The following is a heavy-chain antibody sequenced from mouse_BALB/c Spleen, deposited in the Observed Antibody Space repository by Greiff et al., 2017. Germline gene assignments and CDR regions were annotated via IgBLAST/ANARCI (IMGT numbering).Heavy chain of an antibody. CDR1: GFTFSDYY. V-gene: IGHV5-4*02. Sequence: EVMLVESGGGLVKPGGSLKLSCAASGFTFSDYYMYWVRQTPEKRLEWVATISDGGSYTYYPDSVKGRFTISRDNAKNNLYLQMSSLKSEDTAMYYCARDGDYYGTLFACWGQGTLVTVSA. D-gene: IGHD1-1*01. CDR2: ISDGGSYT. CDR3: ARDGDYYGTLFAC. J-gene: IGHJ3*01.